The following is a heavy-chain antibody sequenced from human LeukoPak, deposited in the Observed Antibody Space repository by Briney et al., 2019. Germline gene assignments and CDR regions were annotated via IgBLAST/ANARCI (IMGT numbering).Heavy chain of an antibody. V-gene: IGHV3-64D*06. D-gene: IGHD3-9*01. CDR1: GFTFSSYA. J-gene: IGHJ4*02. CDR2: IGSDGGST. CDR3: VKGSITIFSGHVDY. Sequence: PGGSLRLSCSASGFTFSSYAMHWVRQAPGKGLEYVSGIGSDGGSTYYADSVKGRFTISRDKSKNTLYLQMSSLRAEDTAVYYCVKGSITIFSGHVDYWGQGTLVTVSS.